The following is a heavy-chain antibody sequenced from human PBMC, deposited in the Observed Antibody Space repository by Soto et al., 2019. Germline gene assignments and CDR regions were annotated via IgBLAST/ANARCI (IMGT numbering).Heavy chain of an antibody. D-gene: IGHD3-16*02. J-gene: IGHJ6*02. Sequence: EVQLVESGGGLVQPGDSLRRSCAAAGFTFSSYWMTWVRQAPGKGLEWVANIKQDGIEEYYMDSVKGRFTISRDNAKNSLYLQMSRLRADDTAVYYCARVESDTNFVNVPWVGGMDVWGQGITVTVSS. V-gene: IGHV3-7*03. CDR3: ARVESDTNFVNVPWVGGMDV. CDR2: IKQDGIEE. CDR1: GFTFSSYW.